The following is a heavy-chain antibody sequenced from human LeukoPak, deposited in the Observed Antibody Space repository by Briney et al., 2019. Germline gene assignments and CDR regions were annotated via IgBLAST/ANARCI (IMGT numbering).Heavy chain of an antibody. Sequence: ASVKVSCKASGYTFTGYYLHWVRQAPGQGLEWMGWINPNSGGTNYAQKFQGRVTMTRDTSISTAYMELSRLRSDDTAVYYCATLIKGSGYDNDYWGQGTLVTVSS. D-gene: IGHD5-12*01. V-gene: IGHV1-2*02. J-gene: IGHJ4*02. CDR3: ATLIKGSGYDNDY. CDR1: GYTFTGYY. CDR2: INPNSGGT.